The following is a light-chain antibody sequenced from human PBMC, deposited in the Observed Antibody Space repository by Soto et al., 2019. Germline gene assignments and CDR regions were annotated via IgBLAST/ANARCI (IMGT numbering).Light chain of an antibody. CDR1: QIVSSN. CDR3: QQYNNWSWT. Sequence: EIVMTQSPATLSVSPGERATLSCRASQIVSSNLAWYQQKPGQAPRLLIYGASTRATGIPARFSGSGSGTEFTLTISSLQSEDFAVYYCQQYNNWSWTFGQGTKVDI. CDR2: GAS. V-gene: IGKV3D-15*01. J-gene: IGKJ1*01.